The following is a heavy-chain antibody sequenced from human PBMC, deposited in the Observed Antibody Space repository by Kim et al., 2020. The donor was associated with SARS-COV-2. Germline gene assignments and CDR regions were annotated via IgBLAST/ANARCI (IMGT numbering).Heavy chain of an antibody. D-gene: IGHD3-3*01. Sequence: SETLSLTCAVYGGSFSGYYWSWIRQPPGKGLEWIGEINHSGSTNYNPSLKSRVTISVDTSKNQFSLKLSSVTAADTAVFYCARGRAINYDFWSGYSSYY. CDR3: ARGRAINYDFWSGYSSYY. J-gene: IGHJ4*01. CDR1: GGSFSGYY. V-gene: IGHV4-34*01. CDR2: INHSGST.